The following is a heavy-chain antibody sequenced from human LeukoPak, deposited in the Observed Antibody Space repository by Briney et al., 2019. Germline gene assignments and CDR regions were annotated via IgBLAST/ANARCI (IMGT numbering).Heavy chain of an antibody. V-gene: IGHV4-4*07. J-gene: IGHJ6*03. CDR2: IYISGSGST. Sequence: PSETLSLTCTVSGGSISSYYWSWIRQPAGKGLEWIGRIYISGSGSTNYNPSLKSRVTMSVDTSKNQFSLKLSSVTAADTAVYYCARDKRAAVAGTYIYYYYMDVWGNGTTVTISS. CDR3: ARDKRAAVAGTYIYYYYMDV. D-gene: IGHD6-19*01. CDR1: GGSISSYY.